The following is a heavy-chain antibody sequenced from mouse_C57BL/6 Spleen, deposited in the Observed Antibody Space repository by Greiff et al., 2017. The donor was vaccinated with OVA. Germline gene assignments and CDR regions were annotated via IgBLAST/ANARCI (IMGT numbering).Heavy chain of an antibody. D-gene: IGHD2-4*01. V-gene: IGHV1-64*01. CDR2: IHPNSGST. CDR3: ARRAYDYDEGFAY. CDR1: GYTFTSYW. Sequence: QVQLKQPGAELVKPGASVKLSCKASGYTFTSYWMHWVKQRPGQGLEWIGMIHPNSGSTNYNEKFKSKATLTVDKSSSTAYMQLSSLTSEDSAVYYCARRAYDYDEGFAYWGQGTLVTVSA. J-gene: IGHJ3*01.